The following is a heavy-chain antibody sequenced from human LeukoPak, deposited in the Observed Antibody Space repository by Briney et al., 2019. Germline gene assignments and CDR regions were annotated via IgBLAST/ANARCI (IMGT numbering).Heavy chain of an antibody. Sequence: GGSLRLSCTGSGFTFSDYAMAWVRQAPGKGLEWVSSIASNNDYRYSADSLRGRFTISRDNAKNTLYLHMNSLRAEDTAVYYCAKDRGNYEGLYEYWGQGTLVTVSS. CDR1: GFTFSDYA. J-gene: IGHJ4*02. V-gene: IGHV3-21*04. CDR3: AKDRGNYEGLYEY. CDR2: IASNNDYR. D-gene: IGHD1-7*01.